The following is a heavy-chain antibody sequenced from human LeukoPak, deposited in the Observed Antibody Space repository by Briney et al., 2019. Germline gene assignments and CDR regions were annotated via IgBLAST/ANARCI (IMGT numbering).Heavy chain of an antibody. Sequence: GRSLRLSCAASGFTFSTYGMHWVRQAPGKGLEWVAVIWYDGSEKYYADSVKGRFTISRDNSKNTLYVQMNSLRAEDTAVYYCAKDLTTGTLSFDYWGQGTLVTVSS. D-gene: IGHD1-1*01. J-gene: IGHJ4*02. CDR1: GFTFSTYG. CDR2: IWYDGSEK. CDR3: AKDLTTGTLSFDY. V-gene: IGHV3-33*06.